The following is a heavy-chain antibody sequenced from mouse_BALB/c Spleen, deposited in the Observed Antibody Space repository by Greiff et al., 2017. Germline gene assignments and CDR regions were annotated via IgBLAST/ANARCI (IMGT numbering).Heavy chain of an antibody. V-gene: IGHV1S81*02. J-gene: IGHJ4*01. Sequence: QVQLQQPGAELVKPGASVKLSCKASGYTFTSYWMHWVKQRPGQGLEWIGEINPSNGRTNYNEKFKSKATLTVDKSSSTAYMQLRSLTSEDSAVYYCAVREGWLLGYAMAYWGQGTSVTVSS. CDR2: INPSNGRT. CDR3: AVREGWLLGYAMAY. D-gene: IGHD2-3*01. CDR1: GYTFTSYW.